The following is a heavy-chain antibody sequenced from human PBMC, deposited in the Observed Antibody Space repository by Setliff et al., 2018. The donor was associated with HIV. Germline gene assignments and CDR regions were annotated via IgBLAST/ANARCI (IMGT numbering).Heavy chain of an antibody. V-gene: IGHV3-23*01. CDR1: GFSFRTYA. Sequence: GGSLRLSCAASGFSFRTYAMSWVRQAPGKGLEWVSAISATAGDTYYADSVKGRFTISRDNAKKSLYLQMNSLRAEDAAVYYCARALSGGYCSGGSCYPFDYWGQGALVTVSS. CDR3: ARALSGGYCSGGSCYPFDY. CDR2: ISATAGDT. D-gene: IGHD2-15*01. J-gene: IGHJ4*02.